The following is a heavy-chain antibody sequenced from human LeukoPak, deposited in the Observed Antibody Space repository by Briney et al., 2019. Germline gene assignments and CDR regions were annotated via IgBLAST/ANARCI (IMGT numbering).Heavy chain of an antibody. Sequence: SETLSLTCTVSGGSISSGSYYWTWIRQPAGKGLEWIGRIYTSGNTNYNPSLKSRVTISVATSKNQFSLKLSSVTAADTAVYYCAREDSSVIQDAFDIWGQGTMVTVSS. CDR1: GGSISSGSYY. J-gene: IGHJ3*02. CDR3: AREDSSVIQDAFDI. CDR2: IYTSGNT. V-gene: IGHV4-61*02. D-gene: IGHD3-22*01.